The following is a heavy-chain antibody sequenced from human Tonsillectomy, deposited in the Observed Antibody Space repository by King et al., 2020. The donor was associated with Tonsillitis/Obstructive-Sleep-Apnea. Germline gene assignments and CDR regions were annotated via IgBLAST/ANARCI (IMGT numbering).Heavy chain of an antibody. Sequence: HVQLQESGPGLVKPSETLSLTCTYTGGAISRYYWSWIRHPPGKGLEWIGYIYYSGSTHYNPSHKIRVTISVDTSKNQFSLKLSSVTAADTAVYYCARVVPAAIGLYYMDVWGKGTTVTVSS. J-gene: IGHJ6*03. D-gene: IGHD2-2*02. CDR1: GGAISRYY. CDR2: IYYSGST. V-gene: IGHV4-59*01. CDR3: ARVVPAAIGLYYMDV.